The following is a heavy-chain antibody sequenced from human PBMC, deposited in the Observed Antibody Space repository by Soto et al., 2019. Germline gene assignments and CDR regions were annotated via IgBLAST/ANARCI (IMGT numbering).Heavy chain of an antibody. CDR2: ISYDGSNK. Sequence: HPGGSLRLSCAASGFTFSSYAMHWVRQAPGKGLEWVAVISYDGSNKYYADSVKGRFTISRDNSKNTLYLQMNSLRAEDTAVYYCARFGRIVVVQARFDPWGQGTLVTVSS. V-gene: IGHV3-30-3*01. D-gene: IGHD3-22*01. CDR3: ARFGRIVVVQARFDP. CDR1: GFTFSSYA. J-gene: IGHJ5*02.